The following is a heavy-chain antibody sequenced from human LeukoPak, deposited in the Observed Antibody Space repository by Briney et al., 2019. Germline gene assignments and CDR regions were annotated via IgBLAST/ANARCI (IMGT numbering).Heavy chain of an antibody. V-gene: IGHV4-59*01. Sequence: SETLSLTCTVSGGSISSYYWSWIRQPPGKGLEWIGYIYYSGSTNYNPSLKSRVIISVDTSKNQFSLKLSSVTAADTAVYYCAIYAGSAFDIWGQGTMVTVSS. D-gene: IGHD2-2*01. CDR1: GGSISSYY. J-gene: IGHJ3*02. CDR2: IYYSGST. CDR3: AIYAGSAFDI.